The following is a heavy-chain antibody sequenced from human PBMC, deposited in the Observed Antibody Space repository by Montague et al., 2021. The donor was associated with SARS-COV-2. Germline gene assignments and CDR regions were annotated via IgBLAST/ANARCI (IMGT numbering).Heavy chain of an antibody. Sequence: SVTVSCKVSGYTLTELSMHWVRQAPGKGLEWMGGFDPEDGETIYAQKFQGRVTMTEDTSTDTAYMELNSLRSEDTAVYYCATARPYVLRFLEWIDAFDIWGQGTMVTVSS. CDR3: ATARPYVLRFLEWIDAFDI. J-gene: IGHJ3*02. CDR1: GYTLTELS. D-gene: IGHD3-3*01. V-gene: IGHV1-24*01. CDR2: FDPEDGET.